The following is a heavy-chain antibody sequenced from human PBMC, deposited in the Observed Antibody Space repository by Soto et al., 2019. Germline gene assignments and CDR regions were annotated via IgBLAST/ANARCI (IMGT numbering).Heavy chain of an antibody. CDR2: ISGGGDRT. D-gene: IGHD2-2*01. V-gene: IGHV3-23*01. CDR1: GFTFINYA. CDR3: ARKVLVSTSRPDWWYFDL. J-gene: IGHJ2*01. Sequence: EVQLLESGGGLVQPGGSLRLSCVGSGFTFINYAMNWVRQNPGKGLEWVSTISGGGDRTFDADTVKGRFTISRDNSKNTVNLQKNSLRADDTAVYYCARKVLVSTSRPDWWYFDLWGRGTRVTVSS.